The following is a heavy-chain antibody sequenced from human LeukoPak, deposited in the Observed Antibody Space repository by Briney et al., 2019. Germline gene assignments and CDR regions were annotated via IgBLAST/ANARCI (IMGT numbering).Heavy chain of an antibody. CDR1: GFTFSSYS. CDR3: ARSQWELPGDFDY. J-gene: IGHJ4*02. V-gene: IGHV3-21*01. CDR2: ISSSSSYI. D-gene: IGHD1-26*01. Sequence: GGSLRLSCAASGFTFSSYSMNWVRQASGKGLEWVSSISSSSSYIYYADSVKGRFTISRDNAKNSLYLQMNSLRAEDTAVYYCARSQWELPGDFDYWGQGTLVTVSS.